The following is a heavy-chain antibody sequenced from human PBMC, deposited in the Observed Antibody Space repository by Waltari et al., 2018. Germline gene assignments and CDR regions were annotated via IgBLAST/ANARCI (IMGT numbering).Heavy chain of an antibody. CDR3: ATGRYRFFDY. CDR1: GFTFSSNF. J-gene: IGHJ4*02. CDR2: NYYDGTT. Sequence: VQLVESGGGAIHPGGFLRHCSGAPGFTFSSNFMSCVRQAPGKGLEWVSINYYDGTTYYGDSVKGRFTIDRDNSKSTMYLQMNTLRTEDTAVYYCATGRYRFFDYWGQGTLVTVSS. V-gene: IGHV3-53*01. D-gene: IGHD1-26*01.